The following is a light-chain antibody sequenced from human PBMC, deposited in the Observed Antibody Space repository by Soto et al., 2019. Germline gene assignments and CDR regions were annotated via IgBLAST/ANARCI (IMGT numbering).Light chain of an antibody. J-gene: IGKJ3*01. CDR3: QQYYSTTIT. Sequence: DIVMTQSPDSLAVSLGERATINCKSSQSVLYSSDNKNYLAWYQQKPGQPPKLLIYWASTRESVVPDRFSGSGSGTDFTLTISSLQAEDVAGYYCQQYYSTTITFGPGTKVDIK. V-gene: IGKV4-1*01. CDR1: QSVLYSSDNKNY. CDR2: WAS.